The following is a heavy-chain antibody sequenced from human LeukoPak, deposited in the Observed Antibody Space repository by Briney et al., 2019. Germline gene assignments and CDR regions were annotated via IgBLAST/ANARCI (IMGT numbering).Heavy chain of an antibody. V-gene: IGHV3-21*01. CDR1: GFTFSSYS. CDR2: ISSSSSYI. CDR3: ARSGYSSSLLDY. Sequence: GGSLRLSCAASGFTFSSYSMNWVRQAPGKGLEWVSSISSSSSYIYHADSVKGRLTISRDNAKNSLYLQMNSLRAEDTAVYYCARSGYSSSLLDYWGQGTLVTVSS. D-gene: IGHD6-13*01. J-gene: IGHJ4*02.